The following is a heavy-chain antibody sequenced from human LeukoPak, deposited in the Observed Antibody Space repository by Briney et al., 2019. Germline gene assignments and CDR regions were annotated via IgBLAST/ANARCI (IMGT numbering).Heavy chain of an antibody. Sequence: PGWSLRLSCAASGFTFRNYGMHWVRLAPGKGLEWVAVISYDGSNKYYADSVKGRFTISRDNSKNTLYLQMNSLRAEDTAVFYCAKAGDSSGWYIMGYWGQGTLVTVSS. D-gene: IGHD6-19*01. CDR3: AKAGDSSGWYIMGY. CDR2: ISYDGSNK. J-gene: IGHJ4*02. CDR1: GFTFRNYG. V-gene: IGHV3-30*18.